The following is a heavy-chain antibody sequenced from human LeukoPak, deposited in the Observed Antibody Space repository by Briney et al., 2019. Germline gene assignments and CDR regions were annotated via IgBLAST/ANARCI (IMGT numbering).Heavy chain of an antibody. CDR2: IYYSGST. J-gene: IGHJ4*02. D-gene: IGHD3-22*01. V-gene: IGHV4-39*01. CDR3: ARHFGEIYDSSGHYYLDY. CDR1: GGSISSSSYY. Sequence: SETLSLTCTVSGGSISSSSYYWGWIRQPPGKGLEWIGSIYYSGSTYYNPSLKSRVTISVDTSKNQISLKLNSVTAADTAVYYCARHFGEIYDSSGHYYLDYWGQGILVTVSS.